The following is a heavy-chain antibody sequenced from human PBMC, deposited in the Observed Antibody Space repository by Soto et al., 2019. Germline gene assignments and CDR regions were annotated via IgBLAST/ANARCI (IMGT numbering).Heavy chain of an antibody. CDR2: IYPGDSDT. CDR1: GYSFTSYW. J-gene: IGHJ4*02. D-gene: IGHD6-13*01. Sequence: GESLKISCKGSGYSFTSYWIGWVRQMPGKGLEWMGIIYPGDSDTRYSPSFQGQVTISADKSISTAYLQWSSLKASDTATYYCARHIGYSSSWYSYYFDYWGQGTLVTVSS. V-gene: IGHV5-51*01. CDR3: ARHIGYSSSWYSYYFDY.